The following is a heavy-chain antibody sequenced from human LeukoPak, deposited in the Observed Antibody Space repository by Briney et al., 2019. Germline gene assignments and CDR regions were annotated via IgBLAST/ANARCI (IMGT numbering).Heavy chain of an antibody. V-gene: IGHV4-39*01. CDR2: IYYSGST. CDR3: ARQGGEWFDP. J-gene: IGHJ5*02. D-gene: IGHD3-16*01. Sequence: SETLSLTCTVSGGSISSSSYYWGWIRQPPGKGLEWIGSIYYSGSTYYNPSLKSRVTISVDTSKNQFSLKLSSVTAADTAVYYCARQGGEWFDPWGQGTLVTVSS. CDR1: GGSISSSSYY.